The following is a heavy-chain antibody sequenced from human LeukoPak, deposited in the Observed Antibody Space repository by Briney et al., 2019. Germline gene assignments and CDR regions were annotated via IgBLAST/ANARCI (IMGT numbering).Heavy chain of an antibody. CDR3: AKGGYSYGPAAYYFDY. J-gene: IGHJ4*02. CDR1: GFTFDDYA. Sequence: GGSLRLSCAASGFTFDDYAMHWVRQAPGKGLEWVSGISWNSGSIGYADSVKGRFTISRDNAKNSQYLQMNSLRAEDTALYYCAKGGYSYGPAAYYFDYWGQGTLVTVSS. V-gene: IGHV3-9*01. CDR2: ISWNSGSI. D-gene: IGHD5-18*01.